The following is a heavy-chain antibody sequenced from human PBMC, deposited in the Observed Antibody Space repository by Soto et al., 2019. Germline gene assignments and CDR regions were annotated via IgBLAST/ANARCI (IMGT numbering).Heavy chain of an antibody. J-gene: IGHJ4*02. CDR1: GGSISSYY. D-gene: IGHD2-8*01. Sequence: SETLSLTCTVSGGSISSYYWSWIRQPPGKGLEWIGYIYHSGSTNYNPSLKSRVTISVDTSKNQFSLKLSSVTAADTAVYYCARGMVYAQLFDYWGQGTLVTVSS. V-gene: IGHV4-59*01. CDR2: IYHSGST. CDR3: ARGMVYAQLFDY.